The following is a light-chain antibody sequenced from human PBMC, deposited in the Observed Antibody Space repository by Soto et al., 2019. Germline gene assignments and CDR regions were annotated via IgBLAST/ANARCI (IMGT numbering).Light chain of an antibody. Sequence: DIQMTQSPSSLSASVGDRVTITCRASQGIRNDLAWYQQKPGTAPQRLIYSAASLQSGVPSRFSGSESGTEFTLTISSLQPEDFATYYCVQHNTYPWTFGQGTKVEVK. CDR2: SAA. CDR3: VQHNTYPWT. V-gene: IGKV1-17*01. J-gene: IGKJ1*01. CDR1: QGIRND.